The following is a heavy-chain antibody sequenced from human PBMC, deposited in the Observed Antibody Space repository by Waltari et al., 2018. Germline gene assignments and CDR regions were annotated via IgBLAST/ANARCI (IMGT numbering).Heavy chain of an antibody. J-gene: IGHJ4*02. V-gene: IGHV3-30*02. Sequence: QVQLVESGGGVVQPGGSLRLSCAASGFTFSGYGIPWVRQAPGKGLEWVAFIRYDGSNKYYADSVKGRFAISRDNSKNTLYLQMNSLRAEDTAVYYCAKGSEKYAPDYWGQGTLVTVSS. CDR2: IRYDGSNK. CDR1: GFTFSGYG. D-gene: IGHD2-15*01. CDR3: AKGSEKYAPDY.